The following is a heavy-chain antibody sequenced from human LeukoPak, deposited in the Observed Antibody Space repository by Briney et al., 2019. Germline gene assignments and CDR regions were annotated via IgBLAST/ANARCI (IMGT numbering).Heavy chain of an antibody. Sequence: SETLSLTCTVSGGSISSYYWSWIRQPPGKGLEWIGYIYYSGTTNYNPSLKSRVTISVDSSKNQFPLKLSSVTAADTAVYYCAREGVGVTTGLFDYWGQGTLVTVSS. J-gene: IGHJ4*02. CDR1: GGSISSYY. CDR3: AREGVGVTTGLFDY. V-gene: IGHV4-59*01. D-gene: IGHD1-26*01. CDR2: IYYSGTT.